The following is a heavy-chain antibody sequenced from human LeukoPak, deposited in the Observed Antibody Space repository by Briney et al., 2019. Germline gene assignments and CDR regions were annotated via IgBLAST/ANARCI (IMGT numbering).Heavy chain of an antibody. D-gene: IGHD5-18*01. V-gene: IGHV3-33*01. Sequence: GRSLRLSCAASGFTFSSYGMHWVRQAPGKGLEWVAVIWYDGSNKYYADSVKGRFIISRDNSKNTLYLQMNSLRAEDTAVYYCARDALGYSYGDYWGQGTLVTVSS. CDR3: ARDALGYSYGDY. CDR2: IWYDGSNK. CDR1: GFTFSSYG. J-gene: IGHJ4*02.